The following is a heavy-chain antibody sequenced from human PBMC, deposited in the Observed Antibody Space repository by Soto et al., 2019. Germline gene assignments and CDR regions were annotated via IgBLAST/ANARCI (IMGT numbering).Heavy chain of an antibody. Sequence: EVQLLESGGGLVQPGGSLRLSCAASGFTFSSYAMSWVRQAPGKGLEWVSAISGSGGSTYYADSVKGRFTISRDNSKNTLYLLMNSLRAEDTAVYYCAKSVPYSSGYRGWFDPWGQGTLVTVSS. J-gene: IGHJ5*02. CDR3: AKSVPYSSGYRGWFDP. CDR2: ISGSGGST. V-gene: IGHV3-23*01. D-gene: IGHD3-22*01. CDR1: GFTFSSYA.